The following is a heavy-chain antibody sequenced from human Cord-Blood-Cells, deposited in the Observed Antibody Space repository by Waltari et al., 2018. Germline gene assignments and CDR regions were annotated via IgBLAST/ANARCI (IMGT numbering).Heavy chain of an antibody. D-gene: IGHD6-13*01. Sequence: EVQLLESGGGLVQPGGSLRLSCAASGFTFSSYAMSWVRQAPGKGLERVSAISGSGGSTYYADSVKGRFTISRDNSKNTLYLQMNSLRAEDTAVYYCAKSYSSSWYAFDIWGQGTMVTVSS. V-gene: IGHV3-23*01. CDR2: ISGSGGST. J-gene: IGHJ3*02. CDR3: AKSYSSSWYAFDI. CDR1: GFTFSSYA.